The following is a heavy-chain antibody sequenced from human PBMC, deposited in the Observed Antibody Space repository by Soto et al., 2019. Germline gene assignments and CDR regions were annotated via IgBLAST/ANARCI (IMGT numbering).Heavy chain of an antibody. V-gene: IGHV5-10-1*01. Sequence: GESLKISCKGSGYSFTSYWISWVRQMPGKGLEWMGRIDPSDSYTNYSPSFQGHVTISAGKSISTAYLQWSSLKASDTAMYYCARHSTRFYYYYGMDVWGQGTTVTVSS. CDR1: GYSFTSYW. J-gene: IGHJ6*02. CDR3: ARHSTRFYYYYGMDV. CDR2: IDPSDSYT. D-gene: IGHD2-15*01.